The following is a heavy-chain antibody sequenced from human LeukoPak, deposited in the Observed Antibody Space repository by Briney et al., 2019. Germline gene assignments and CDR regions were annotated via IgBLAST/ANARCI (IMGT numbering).Heavy chain of an antibody. D-gene: IGHD3-10*01. CDR2: INHSGST. CDR1: GGSFSGYY. V-gene: IGHV4-34*01. CDR3: ARGSEYYGSGSYYKGAFDI. Sequence: PSETLSLTCAVYGGSFSGYYWSWIRQPPGKGLEWIGEINHSGSTNYNPSLKSRVTISVDTSKNQFSLKLSSVTAADTAVYYCARGSEYYGSGSYYKGAFDIWGQGTMVTVSS. J-gene: IGHJ3*02.